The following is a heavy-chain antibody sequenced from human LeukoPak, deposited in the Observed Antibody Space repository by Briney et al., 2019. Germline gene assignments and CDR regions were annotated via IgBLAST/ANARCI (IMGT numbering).Heavy chain of an antibody. Sequence: SETLSLTCTVSGGSINSYYWSWIRQPPEKGLEWIAYIYSSGSTSYNPSLRSRVTISVDTSKNHFSLRLSSVTAADTAVYYCARLDTIFGVAKGFDYWGQGTLVTVSS. CDR2: IYSSGST. V-gene: IGHV4-59*01. CDR3: ARLDTIFGVAKGFDY. J-gene: IGHJ4*02. D-gene: IGHD3-3*01. CDR1: GGSINSYY.